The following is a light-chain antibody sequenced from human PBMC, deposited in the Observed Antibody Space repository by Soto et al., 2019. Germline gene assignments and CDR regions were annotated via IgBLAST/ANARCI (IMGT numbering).Light chain of an antibody. CDR2: EGS. CDR1: SSDVGNYNL. CDR3: CSYAGSFTFDV. Sequence: QSVLTQPASVSGSPGQSITISCTGTSSDVGNYNLVSWYQQFPGKAPKLIIYEGSRRPSGLSNRFSGSKSGNTASLTISGLQAEDEADYYCCSYAGSFTFDVFGGGTKLTVL. V-gene: IGLV2-23*03. J-gene: IGLJ2*01.